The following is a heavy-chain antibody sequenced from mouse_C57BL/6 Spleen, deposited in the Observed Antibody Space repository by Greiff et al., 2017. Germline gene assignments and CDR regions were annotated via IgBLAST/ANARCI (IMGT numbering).Heavy chain of an antibody. Sequence: EVQLQQSGPELVKPGASVKISCKASGYTFTDYYMNWVKQSHGKSLEWIGDINPNNGGTSYNQKFKGKATLTVDKSSSTAYMELRSLTSEDSAVYYCAREGLITTVVDGMDYWGQGTSVTVSS. J-gene: IGHJ4*01. CDR1: GYTFTDYY. CDR2: INPNNGGT. CDR3: AREGLITTVVDGMDY. V-gene: IGHV1-26*01. D-gene: IGHD1-1*01.